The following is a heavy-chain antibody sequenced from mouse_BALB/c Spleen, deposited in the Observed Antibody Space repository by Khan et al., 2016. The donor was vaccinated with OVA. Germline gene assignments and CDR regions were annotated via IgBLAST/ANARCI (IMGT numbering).Heavy chain of an antibody. CDR3: ARSYRFYAMDY. CDR1: GFAFSSYD. V-gene: IGHV5-12-1*01. Sequence: EVALVESGGGLVKPGGSLKLSCAASGFAFSSYDMSWVRQTPEKRLEWVAYISNGGINTYYPDTVKGRFSISRDNAKNTLYLQVSSLESEDTAMYYCARSYRFYAMDYWGQGTSGTVSS. J-gene: IGHJ4*01. D-gene: IGHD2-14*01. CDR2: ISNGGINT.